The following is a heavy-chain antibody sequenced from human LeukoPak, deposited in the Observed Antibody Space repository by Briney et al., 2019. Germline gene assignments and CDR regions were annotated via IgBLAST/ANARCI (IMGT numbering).Heavy chain of an antibody. J-gene: IGHJ4*02. CDR1: GFTFSSYA. CDR3: AKVAVRRYYFDY. Sequence: GGSLRLSCAASGFTFSSYAMSWVRQAPGKGLEWVSAISGSGGSTDYADSVKGRFTISRDNSKNTLYLQMNSLRAEDTAEYYCAKVAVRRYYFDYWGQGTLVTVSS. D-gene: IGHD6-19*01. CDR2: ISGSGGST. V-gene: IGHV3-23*01.